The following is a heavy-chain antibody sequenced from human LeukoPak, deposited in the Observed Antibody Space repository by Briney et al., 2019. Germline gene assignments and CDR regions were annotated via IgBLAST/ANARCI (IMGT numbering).Heavy chain of an antibody. D-gene: IGHD3-16*01. CDR2: IKSKAFGGAT. CDR1: GFTFGDYS. V-gene: IGHV3-49*04. CDR3: SRDGGYYYYGMDV. J-gene: IGHJ6*02. Sequence: GRSLRLSCTASGFTFGDYSMSWVRQAPGKGLEWVGFIKSKAFGGATEYAASVNGRFTISRDDSKSIAYLQMNSLKTEDTAVYYCSRDGGYYYYGMDVWGQGTTVTVSS.